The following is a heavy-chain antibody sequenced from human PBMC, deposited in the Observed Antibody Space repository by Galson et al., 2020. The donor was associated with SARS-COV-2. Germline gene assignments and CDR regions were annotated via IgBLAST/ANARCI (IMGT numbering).Heavy chain of an antibody. CDR2: FDLEDGET. Sequence: ASVKVSCKVSGYTHTELSMHWVRQAPGKGLEWMGGFDLEDGETIYAQKFQGRVTMTEDTSTDTAYMELSSLRSEDTAVYYCATAYAYSSSLNFDYWGQGTLVTVSS. CDR3: ATAYAYSSSLNFDY. CDR1: GYTHTELS. J-gene: IGHJ4*02. V-gene: IGHV1-24*01. D-gene: IGHD6-13*01.